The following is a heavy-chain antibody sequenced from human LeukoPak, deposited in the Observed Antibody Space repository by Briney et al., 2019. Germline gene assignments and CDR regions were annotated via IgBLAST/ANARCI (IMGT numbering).Heavy chain of an antibody. J-gene: IGHJ4*02. V-gene: IGHV3-23*01. CDR3: AKDTGIQLWSKGYFDY. Sequence: GGSLRLSCAASGFTFSNSAMTWVRQAPGKGLEWVSAISGSGGSTYYAHSVKGRFTISRDNSKNTLYLQMNSLRAEDTAVYYCAKDTGIQLWSKGYFDYWGQGTLVTVSS. CDR2: ISGSGGST. CDR1: GFTFSNSA. D-gene: IGHD5-18*01.